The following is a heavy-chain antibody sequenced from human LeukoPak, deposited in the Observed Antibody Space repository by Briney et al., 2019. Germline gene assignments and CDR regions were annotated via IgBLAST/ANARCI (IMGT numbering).Heavy chain of an antibody. J-gene: IGHJ4*02. Sequence: PSESLSLTCTVSADSINSSTYYWGWIRQPPGKGLEWIGSIYYSGSTYYNPSLKSRVTISVDTSENQFSLKLSSVTAADTAVYYCVRMTSSGWYREDYWGQGTLVTVSS. D-gene: IGHD6-19*01. CDR2: IYYSGST. CDR3: VRMTSSGWYREDY. CDR1: ADSINSSTYY. V-gene: IGHV4-39*07.